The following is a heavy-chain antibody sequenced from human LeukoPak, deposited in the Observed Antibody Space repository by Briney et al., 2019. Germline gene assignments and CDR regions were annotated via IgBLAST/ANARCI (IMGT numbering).Heavy chain of an antibody. J-gene: IGHJ4*02. Sequence: GGSLRLSCVVSGFSFDLSAMHWVRQAPGKGLEWVANIKQDGSEKYYVDSVKGRFTISRDNAKNSLYLRMNSLRAEDTAVYYCAKDWYDTSGYYGYFDYWGQGTLVTVSS. CDR2: IKQDGSEK. CDR1: GFSFDLSA. CDR3: AKDWYDTSGYYGYFDY. V-gene: IGHV3-7*03. D-gene: IGHD3-22*01.